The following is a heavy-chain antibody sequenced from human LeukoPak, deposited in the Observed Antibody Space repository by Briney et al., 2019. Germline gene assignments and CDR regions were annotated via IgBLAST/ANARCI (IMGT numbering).Heavy chain of an antibody. D-gene: IGHD3-22*01. CDR2: INSDGSST. V-gene: IGHV3-74*01. Sequence: PGGSLRLSCAASGFTFSSYWMHWVRQAPGKGLVWVSRINSDGSSTSYADSVKGRFTISRDNAKNTLYLQMISLRVEDTAVCYCARDQREYYDSSGPWGQGTLVTVSS. J-gene: IGHJ5*02. CDR3: ARDQREYYDSSGP. CDR1: GFTFSSYW.